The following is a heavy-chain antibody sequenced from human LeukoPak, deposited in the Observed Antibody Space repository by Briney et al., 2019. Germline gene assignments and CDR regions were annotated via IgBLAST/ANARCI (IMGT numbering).Heavy chain of an antibody. J-gene: IGHJ1*01. V-gene: IGHV4-30-4*01. Sequence: SETLSLTCTVSSHSINSGDYFWRWIRQPPGKGLEWIGYIYHSESTYYNPSLKSRVTVSVDTSKNQFSLKLSSVTAADTAVYYCARVIAVAGDLEYFQHWGQGTLVTVSS. D-gene: IGHD6-13*01. CDR1: SHSINSGDYF. CDR2: IYHSEST. CDR3: ARVIAVAGDLEYFQH.